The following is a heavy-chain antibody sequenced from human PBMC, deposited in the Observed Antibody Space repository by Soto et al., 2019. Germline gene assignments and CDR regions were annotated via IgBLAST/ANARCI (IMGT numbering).Heavy chain of an antibody. Sequence: RASVKVSCKASGGTFSSYAISWVRQAPGQGLEWMGGIIPMFGTAKYAQKFQGRVTITADESTSTAYMELSSLRSEDTAVYYCASAPYYYDSSGYLEYWGQGTLVTVSS. CDR3: ASAPYYYDSSGYLEY. D-gene: IGHD3-22*01. CDR1: GGTFSSYA. V-gene: IGHV1-69*13. CDR2: IIPMFGTA. J-gene: IGHJ4*02.